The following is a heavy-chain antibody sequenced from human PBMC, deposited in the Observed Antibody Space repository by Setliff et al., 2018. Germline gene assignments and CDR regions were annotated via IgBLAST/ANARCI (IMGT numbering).Heavy chain of an antibody. D-gene: IGHD2-15*01. Sequence: GASVKVSCKASGYTFSRYGISWVRQAPGQGLEWMGWISAYNGNTNYAQKLQGRVTMTTDTSTSTAYMELRSLRSDDTAVYYCARVRARVIVATPPNNWFDPWGQGTLVTVSS. CDR3: ARVRARVIVATPPNNWFDP. J-gene: IGHJ5*02. CDR2: ISAYNGNT. V-gene: IGHV1-18*01. CDR1: GYTFSRYG.